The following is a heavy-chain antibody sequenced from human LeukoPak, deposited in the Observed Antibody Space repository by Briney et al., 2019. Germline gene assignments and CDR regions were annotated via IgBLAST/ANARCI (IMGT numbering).Heavy chain of an antibody. CDR1: GFTFSGSA. V-gene: IGHV3-73*01. CDR2: IRSTTDT. J-gene: IGHJ6*02. D-gene: IGHD2/OR15-2a*01. Sequence: PGGSLRLSCEASGFTFSGSAMHWVRQASGKGLEWVGRIRSTTDTAYAASVKGRFTISRDDSKNTAYLQMNSLKTEDTAVYYSARLRHSNTDHYYYYGMDVWGQGTTVTVSS. CDR3: ARLRHSNTDHYYYYGMDV.